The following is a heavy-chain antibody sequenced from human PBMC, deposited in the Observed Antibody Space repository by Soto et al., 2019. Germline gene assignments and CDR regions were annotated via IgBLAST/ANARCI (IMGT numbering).Heavy chain of an antibody. J-gene: IGHJ4*02. CDR2: VFQTGGT. CDR1: SDSIAGENW. V-gene: IGHV4-4*02. Sequence: QVQLQESGPGLVKPSETLSLTCTVSSDSIAGENWWSWVRQPPGLGLEWIGEVFQTGGTNYNPSLKSRVTMEVDKSKNQFSLKLISATAADPAVYYCARVFSSGSGWMYYFDFWGQGTLVSVSS. D-gene: IGHD6-19*01. CDR3: ARVFSSGSGWMYYFDF.